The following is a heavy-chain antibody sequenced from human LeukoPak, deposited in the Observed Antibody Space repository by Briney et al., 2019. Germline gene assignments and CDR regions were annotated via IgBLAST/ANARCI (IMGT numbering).Heavy chain of an antibody. CDR3: ARDLGYSSSSATPLDY. D-gene: IGHD6-6*01. CDR2: ISAYNGNT. CDR1: GYTFTSYG. V-gene: IGHV1-18*01. J-gene: IGHJ4*02. Sequence: ASVKVSCKASGYTFTSYGISWVRQAPGQGPEWMGWISAYNGNTNYAQKLQGRVTMTTDASTSTAYMELRSLRSDDTAVFYCARDLGYSSSSATPLDYWGQGTLVTVSS.